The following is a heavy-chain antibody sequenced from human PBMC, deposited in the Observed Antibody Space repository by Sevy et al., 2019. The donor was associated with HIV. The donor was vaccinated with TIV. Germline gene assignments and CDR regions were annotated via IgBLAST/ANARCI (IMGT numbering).Heavy chain of an antibody. J-gene: IGHJ6*02. CDR1: GYTFTSYD. CDR3: ARSLVFGQGYGMDV. D-gene: IGHD3-10*02. CDR2: MNPNSGNT. V-gene: IGHV1-8*01. Sequence: ASVKVSCKASGYTFTSYDINWVRQATGQGLEWMGWMNPNSGNTGYAHKFQGRVTMTRNTSISTAYMELSSLRSEDTAVYYCARSLVFGQGYGMDVWGQGTTVTVSS.